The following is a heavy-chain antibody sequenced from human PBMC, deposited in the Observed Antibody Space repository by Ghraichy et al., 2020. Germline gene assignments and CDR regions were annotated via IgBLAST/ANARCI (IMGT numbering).Heavy chain of an antibody. CDR2: IRQDGNEI. CDR3: TRPRQPTYYYAMDV. J-gene: IGHJ6*02. CDR1: GFTFSDYW. D-gene: IGHD1-1*01. Sequence: GGSLRLSCAASGFTFSDYWMTWVRQAPWKGLEWVANIRQDGNEIYYVDSVKGRFTISRDNAKNSLYLQMHSLRADDTAVYYCTRPRQPTYYYAMDVWGQGTTVTVSS. V-gene: IGHV3-7*01.